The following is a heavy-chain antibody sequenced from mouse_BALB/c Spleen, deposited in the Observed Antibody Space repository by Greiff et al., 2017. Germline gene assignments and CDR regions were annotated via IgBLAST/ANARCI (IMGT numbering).Heavy chain of an antibody. V-gene: IGHV5-6*02. CDR1: GFTFSSYG. J-gene: IGHJ4*01. CDR3: AREGYDVGAMDY. CDR2: ISSGGSYT. Sequence: DVKLVESGGDLVKPGGSLKLSFAASGFTFSSYGMSWVRQTPDKRLEWVATISSGGSYTYYPDSVKGRFTISRDNAKNTLYLQMSSLKSEDTAMYYCAREGYDVGAMDYWGQGTSVTVSS. D-gene: IGHD2-2*01.